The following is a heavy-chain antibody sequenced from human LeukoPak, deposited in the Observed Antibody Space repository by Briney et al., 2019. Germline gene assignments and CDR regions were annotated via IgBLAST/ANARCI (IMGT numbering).Heavy chain of an antibody. CDR2: INHSGST. Sequence: PSETLSLTCAVYGGSFSGYYWSWIRQPPGKGLEWIGEINHSGSTNYNPSLKSRVTISVDTSKNQFSLKLSSVTAADTAVYYCARGSATTVTTDYWYFDLWGRGTLVTVPS. D-gene: IGHD4-17*01. CDR3: ARGSATTVTTDYWYFDL. J-gene: IGHJ2*01. CDR1: GGSFSGYY. V-gene: IGHV4-34*01.